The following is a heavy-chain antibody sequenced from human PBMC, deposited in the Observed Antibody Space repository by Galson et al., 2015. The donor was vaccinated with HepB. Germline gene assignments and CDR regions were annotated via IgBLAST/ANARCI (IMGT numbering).Heavy chain of an antibody. CDR2: IHSSGST. J-gene: IGHJ6*02. CDR3: VREGRWDQQGGIDV. D-gene: IGHD1-26*01. Sequence: TLSLTCTVSGGSVNSDAYFWSWIRQPPGKGLEWIGYIHSSGSTYYNPSLSSRVSISLDTASNQFSLNLSSVTASDTAVYYCVREGRWDQQGGIDVWGQGTTVAVSS. CDR1: GGSVNSDAYF. V-gene: IGHV4-30-4*01.